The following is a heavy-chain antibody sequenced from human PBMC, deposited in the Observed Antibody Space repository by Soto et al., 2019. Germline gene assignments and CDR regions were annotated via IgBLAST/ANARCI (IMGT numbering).Heavy chain of an antibody. J-gene: IGHJ4*01. CDR2: INPNGGST. V-gene: IGHV1-46*01. Sequence: QVRLVQSGAEVKKPGASVKVSCKASGYIFTNYYIHWVRQAPGQRLEWMAIINPNGGSTNRAQEFQGRITLARDTSTSTVYSGLSSLIAEDTAVSYCAGGHYSGDRWGHGTLVTVCS. D-gene: IGHD2-21*01. CDR3: AGGHYSGDR. CDR1: GYIFTNYY.